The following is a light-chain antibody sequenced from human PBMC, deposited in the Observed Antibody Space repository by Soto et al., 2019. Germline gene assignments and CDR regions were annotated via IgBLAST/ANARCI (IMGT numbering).Light chain of an antibody. CDR1: SSDVGAYNY. J-gene: IGLJ2*01. CDR3: SSYTSSPV. CDR2: DVS. Sequence: QSALTQPPSASGSPGQSVTISCTGTSSDVGAYNYVSWYQQHPGKAPKLMIYDVSNRPSGVSNRFSGSKSGNTASLTISGLQAEDEADYYCSSYTSSPVFGGGTKLTVL. V-gene: IGLV2-14*01.